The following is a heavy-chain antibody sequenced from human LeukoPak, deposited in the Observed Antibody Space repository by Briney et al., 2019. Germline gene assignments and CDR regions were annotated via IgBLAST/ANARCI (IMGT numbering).Heavy chain of an antibody. J-gene: IGHJ6*02. CDR2: MYVSGTT. V-gene: IGHV4-4*07. D-gene: IGHD3-22*01. CDR1: GGSISDHY. Sequence: SGTLSLTCTVSGGSISDHYVSWIRQPAGEGVEGIGRMYVSGTTNYNPSLRSRVSMSMDTSKNQFSLRLTSVTAADTAVYYCARENYYDSSGYSEGMDVWGQGTTVTVS. CDR3: ARENYYDSSGYSEGMDV.